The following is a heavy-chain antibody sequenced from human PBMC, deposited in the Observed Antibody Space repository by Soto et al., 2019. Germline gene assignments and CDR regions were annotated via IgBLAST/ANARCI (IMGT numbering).Heavy chain of an antibody. CDR3: LARATNYFYY. CDR2: INSDGGSI. J-gene: IGHJ4*02. V-gene: IGHV3-74*01. CDR1: GFTFSRYW. Sequence: PGGSLRLSCAGSGFTFSRYWMHWVRQAPGKGLVWVSRINSDGGSISYADSVRGRFTISRDNAKNTVDLQMNSLRAEDTAVYYCLARATNYFYYWGQGTLLTVSS.